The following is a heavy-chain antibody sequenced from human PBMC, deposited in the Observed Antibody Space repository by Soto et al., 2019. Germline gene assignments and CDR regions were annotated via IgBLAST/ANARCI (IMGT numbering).Heavy chain of an antibody. V-gene: IGHV1-8*01. CDR2: MTPDSGDT. CDR1: GHTLASYD. D-gene: IGHD3-16*01. CDR3: ARDPFYGWFDS. Sequence: QVQLVQSGAEVRKPGASVKVSCKASGHTLASYDINWVRQATGQGLEWMGWMTPDSGDTGYAQKFQGRVTMTWDTSITTAYMELSSLRSDDTGVYYCARDPFYGWFDSWGQGTLVTGSS. J-gene: IGHJ5*01.